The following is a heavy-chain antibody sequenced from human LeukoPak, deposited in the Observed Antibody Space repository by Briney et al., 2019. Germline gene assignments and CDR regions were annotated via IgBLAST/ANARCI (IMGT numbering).Heavy chain of an antibody. Sequence: PSETLSLTCTVSDDSISSSNYYWGWIRQPPGKGLEWIGSIYHSGSTYYNPSLKSRVTISVDTSKNQFSLKLSSVTAADTAVYYCARDGGATTVTTSAPFDYWGQGTLVTVSS. CDR2: IYHSGST. CDR1: DDSISSSNYY. V-gene: IGHV4-39*07. J-gene: IGHJ4*02. D-gene: IGHD4-17*01. CDR3: ARDGGATTVTTSAPFDY.